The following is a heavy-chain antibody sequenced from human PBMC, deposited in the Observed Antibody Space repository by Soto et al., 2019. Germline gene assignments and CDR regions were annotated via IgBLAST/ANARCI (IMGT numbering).Heavy chain of an antibody. J-gene: IGHJ5*02. Sequence: PSETLSLTCAFSCGSIISSNWWSWVRQPPGKGLEWIGEIYHSGSTNYNPSLKSRVTISVDKSKNQFSLKLSSVTAADTAVYYCARGQGTRENWFDPWGQGTLVTVSS. D-gene: IGHD3-10*01. V-gene: IGHV4-4*02. CDR2: IYHSGST. CDR3: ARGQGTRENWFDP. CDR1: CGSIISSNW.